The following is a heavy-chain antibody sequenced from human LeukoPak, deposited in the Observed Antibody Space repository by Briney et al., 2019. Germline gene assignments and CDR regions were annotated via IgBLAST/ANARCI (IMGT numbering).Heavy chain of an antibody. CDR3: AKGEDYYDSSRSLDY. Sequence: PGGSLRLSCAASGLTFSSHWMHWVCQAPGKGLVWVSRITNDGSSTTYADSVKGRFTISRDNAKNMLYLQVNSLRAEDTAVYYCAKGEDYYDSSRSLDYWGQGTLVTVSS. CDR2: ITNDGSST. J-gene: IGHJ4*02. CDR1: GLTFSSHW. V-gene: IGHV3-74*01. D-gene: IGHD3-22*01.